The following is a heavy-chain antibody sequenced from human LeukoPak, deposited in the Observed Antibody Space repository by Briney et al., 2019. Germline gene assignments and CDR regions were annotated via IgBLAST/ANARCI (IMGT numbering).Heavy chain of an antibody. CDR3: VTSGCSGATCYFYFDY. J-gene: IGHJ4*02. V-gene: IGHV3-66*01. CDR2: IYSGGST. CDR1: GFTVSSNY. D-gene: IGHD2-15*01. Sequence: GGSLRLSCAASGFTVSSNYMSWVRQAPGKGLEWVSVIYSGGSTYYADSVKGRFTISRDNAKNSLFLQMNSLRPEDTAVYYCVTSGCSGATCYFYFDYWGQGTLVTVSS.